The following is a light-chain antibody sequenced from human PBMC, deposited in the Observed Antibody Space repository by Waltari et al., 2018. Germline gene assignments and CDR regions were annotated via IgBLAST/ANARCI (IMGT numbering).Light chain of an antibody. V-gene: IGKV3-15*01. Sequence: ETVLTQSPATLSVSPGERATLSCRASQSVVTNLAWYQHKFGQAPRLLIYGASTRPTGVPARFSGSGSGTEFTLTISSLQSEDFELYYWQQYDTWPLTFGGGTKVAIK. CDR1: QSVVTN. CDR3: QQYDTWPLT. CDR2: GAS. J-gene: IGKJ4*01.